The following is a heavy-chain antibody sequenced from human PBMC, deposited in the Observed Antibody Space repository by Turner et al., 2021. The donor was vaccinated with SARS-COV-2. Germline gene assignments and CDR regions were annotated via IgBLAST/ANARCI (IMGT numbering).Heavy chain of an antibody. CDR3: ARDGLHYYDISAYPNLASDY. V-gene: IGHV3-7*01. Sequence: EVQLVESGGGLVQPGGSLELSCAASGFTFSSYWMSWVRQAPGKGLRWVANIQQDGSGKYYVDSLNGRFTISRDNAKNSLYLQMNSLRAEDTAVYYCARDGLHYYDISAYPNLASDYWGQGTLVTVSS. CDR1: GFTFSSYW. J-gene: IGHJ4*02. CDR2: IQQDGSGK. D-gene: IGHD3-22*01.